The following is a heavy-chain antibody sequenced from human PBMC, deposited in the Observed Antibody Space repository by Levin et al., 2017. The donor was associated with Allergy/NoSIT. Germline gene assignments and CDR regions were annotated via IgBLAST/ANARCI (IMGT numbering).Heavy chain of an antibody. CDR3: ASAVYHNGGHNPFDI. J-gene: IGHJ3*02. V-gene: IGHV4-39*07. CDR1: GGSISSGGFY. CDR2: IYYTGKT. D-gene: IGHD6-25*01. Sequence: SQTLSLTCTVSGGSISSGGFYWGWIRQPPGKGLEWIGSIYYTGKTFNNPSLKSRLTMSVDTSKNQFSLNLGSVTAADTAVYYCASAVYHNGGHNPFDIWGQGTVVTVSS.